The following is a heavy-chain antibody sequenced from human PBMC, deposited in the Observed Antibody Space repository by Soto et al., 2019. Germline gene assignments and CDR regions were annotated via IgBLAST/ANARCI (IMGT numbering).Heavy chain of an antibody. Sequence: ASVKVSCKASGYTFTIYGISWVRQAPGQGLEWMGWISAYNGNTNYAQKLQGRVTMTTDTSTSTAYMELRSLRSDDTAVYYCARDRHPTYYYDSSGYYSAFDIWGQGTMVTVSS. CDR1: GYTFTIYG. CDR2: ISAYNGNT. CDR3: ARDRHPTYYYDSSGYYSAFDI. D-gene: IGHD3-22*01. V-gene: IGHV1-18*01. J-gene: IGHJ3*02.